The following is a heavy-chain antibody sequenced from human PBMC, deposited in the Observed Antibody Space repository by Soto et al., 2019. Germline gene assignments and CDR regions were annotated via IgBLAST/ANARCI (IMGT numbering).Heavy chain of an antibody. J-gene: IGHJ6*02. Sequence: PGGSLNIPCKVSGYSFTTYWIAWVRQMPGKGVEWMGIIYSVEYDTRYTPSFQVQVTISADKSISTAYLQWSMLKASDTVMYYCAKSVDTAHMDVWGQGTRVPVS. CDR1: GYSFTTYW. CDR3: AKSVDTAHMDV. CDR2: IYSVEYDT. V-gene: IGHV5-51*01. D-gene: IGHD5-18*01.